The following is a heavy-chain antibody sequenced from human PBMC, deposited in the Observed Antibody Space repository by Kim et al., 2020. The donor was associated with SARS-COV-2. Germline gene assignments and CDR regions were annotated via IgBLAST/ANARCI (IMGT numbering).Heavy chain of an antibody. J-gene: IGHJ5*02. CDR3: ARGNPPRRQIPGYSSGWYGNWFDP. CDR2: INHSGST. CDR1: GGSFSGYY. V-gene: IGHV4-34*01. D-gene: IGHD6-19*01. Sequence: SETLSLTCAVYGGSFSGYYWSWIRQPPGKGLEWIGEINHSGSTNYNPSLKSRVTISVDTSKNQFSLKLSSVTAADTAVYYCARGNPPRRQIPGYSSGWYGNWFDPWGQGTLVTVSS.